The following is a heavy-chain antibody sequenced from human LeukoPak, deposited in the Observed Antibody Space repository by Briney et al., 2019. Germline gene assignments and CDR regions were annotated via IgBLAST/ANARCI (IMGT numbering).Heavy chain of an antibody. CDR1: GFTFSSYA. V-gene: IGHV3-30-3*01. CDR2: ISYDGSNK. D-gene: IGHD6-6*01. J-gene: IGHJ4*02. Sequence: GRSLRLSCAASGFTFSSYAMHWVRQALGKGLEWVAVISYDGSNKYYADSVKGRFTISRDNSKNTLYLQMNSLRAEDTAVYYCAKEVQLLPFDYWGQGTLVTVSS. CDR3: AKEVQLLPFDY.